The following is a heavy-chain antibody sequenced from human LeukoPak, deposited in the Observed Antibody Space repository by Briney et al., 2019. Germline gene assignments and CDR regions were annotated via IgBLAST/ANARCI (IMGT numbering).Heavy chain of an antibody. Sequence: PGGSLRLSCAASGFTFSSYGMHWVRQAPGKGLEWVAVISYDGSNKYYADSVKGRFTISRDNSKNTLYLQMNSLRAEDTAVYYCASLYSSSSGLDYWGQGTLVTVSS. CDR2: ISYDGSNK. J-gene: IGHJ4*02. D-gene: IGHD6-6*01. CDR1: GFTFSSYG. CDR3: ASLYSSSSGLDY. V-gene: IGHV3-30*03.